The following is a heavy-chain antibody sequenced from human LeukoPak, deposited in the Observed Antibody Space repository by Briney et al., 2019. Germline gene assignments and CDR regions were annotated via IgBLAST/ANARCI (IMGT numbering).Heavy chain of an antibody. Sequence: SETLSLTCTVSGGSISSGGYYWSWIRQHPGKGLEWIGYIYYSGSTYYNPSLKSRVTISVDTSKNQFSLKLSSVTAADTAAYYCARRRRTGGYDSLSVWFDPWGQGNLVTVSS. V-gene: IGHV4-31*03. CDR2: IYYSGST. CDR3: ARRRRTGGYDSLSVWFDP. J-gene: IGHJ5*02. D-gene: IGHD5-12*01. CDR1: GGSISSGGYY.